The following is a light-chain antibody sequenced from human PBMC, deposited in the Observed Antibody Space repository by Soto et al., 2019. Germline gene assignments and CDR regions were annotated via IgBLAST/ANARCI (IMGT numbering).Light chain of an antibody. CDR1: QSVSSNY. V-gene: IGKV3-20*01. J-gene: IGKJ2*03. CDR3: QQYGNEPRYS. CDR2: ATS. Sequence: EIVLTQPPGTLSLSLGERATLSCRASQSVSSNYLAWYQQKPGQAPRLLIYATSSRATGIPDRFSGSGSGIDVTLTNSRLEPEDFAVYYCQQYGNEPRYSFGQGTKLEIK.